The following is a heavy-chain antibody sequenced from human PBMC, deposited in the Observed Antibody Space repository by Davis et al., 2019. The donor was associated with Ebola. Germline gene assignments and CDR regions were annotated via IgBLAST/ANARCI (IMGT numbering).Heavy chain of an antibody. J-gene: IGHJ6*04. CDR1: AGSINFHY. Sequence: SETLSLTCTVSAGSINFHYWSWIRQPPGKGLEWIGYIYYSGSTKYNPSLKSRVTISVDTSKNQFSLKLSSVTAADTAVYYCARDNTVADYYGMDVWGKGTTVTVSS. V-gene: IGHV4-59*11. CDR3: ARDNTVADYYGMDV. CDR2: IYYSGST. D-gene: IGHD4-23*01.